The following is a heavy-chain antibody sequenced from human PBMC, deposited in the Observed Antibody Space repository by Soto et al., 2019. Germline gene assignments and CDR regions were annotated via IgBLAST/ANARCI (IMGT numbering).Heavy chain of an antibody. CDR2: IYYSGST. CDR1: GDAISSDY. V-gene: IGHV4-59*01. J-gene: IGHJ5*02. CDR3: ARIRIVNGHCDFDP. D-gene: IGHD1-26*01. Sequence: QVQLQESGPGLVKPSETLSLTCTVSGDAISSDYWTWIRQPPGKGLEWIGNIYYSGSTDYNPSLHSRGSTSVDTSRNQLSLSLTSVTAADTALYYCARIRIVNGHCDFDPWGQGALVTVSS.